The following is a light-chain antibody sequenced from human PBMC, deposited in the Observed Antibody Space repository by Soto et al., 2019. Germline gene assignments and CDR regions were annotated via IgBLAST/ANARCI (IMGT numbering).Light chain of an antibody. V-gene: IGKV3-15*01. CDR3: QPRSNWPVT. Sequence: EVVMTQSPATLSLSPGESATLSCRASQGVGDYLAWYQHKPGQTPRLLIYDTSTRATGIPARFSGSRSGPEFTLTISSLESEDFAIYYCQPRSNWPVTFGGGTKVDIK. CDR1: QGVGDY. CDR2: DTS. J-gene: IGKJ4*01.